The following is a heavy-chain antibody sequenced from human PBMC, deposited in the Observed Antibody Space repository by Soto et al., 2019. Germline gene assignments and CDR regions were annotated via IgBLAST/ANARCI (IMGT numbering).Heavy chain of an antibody. V-gene: IGHV3-7*01. CDR3: ARGNWNYYYGFDV. CDR2: IRPDGSEQ. D-gene: IGHD1-20*01. CDR1: EFTFDKYY. Sequence: GGSLRLSCAASEFTFDKYYMTWVRQAPGKGPEWVANIRPDGSEQYYVDSVKGRFTISRDNANNSLYLQMDSLRAEDTAVYFCARGNWNYYYGFDVWGQGTTVTVSS. J-gene: IGHJ6*02.